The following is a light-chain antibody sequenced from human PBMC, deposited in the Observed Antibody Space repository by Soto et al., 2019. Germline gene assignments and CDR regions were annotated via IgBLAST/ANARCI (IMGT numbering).Light chain of an antibody. CDR1: QDISSY. CDR3: QQYDNLPRLT. CDR2: GAS. V-gene: IGKV1-33*01. Sequence: DIQMTQSPSYLSASVGDRVTITCQASQDISSYLNWYQQKPGKAPKLLIYGASNLETGVPPRFSGSGSGTDFTFTISSLQPEDIATYYCQQYDNLPRLTFGGGTKVEIK. J-gene: IGKJ4*01.